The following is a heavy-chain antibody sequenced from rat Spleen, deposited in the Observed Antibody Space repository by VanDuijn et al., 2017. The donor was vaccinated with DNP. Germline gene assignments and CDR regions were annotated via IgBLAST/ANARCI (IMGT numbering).Heavy chain of an antibody. CDR3: ATSPGPNWFAH. Sequence: EVQLVGSGGGSVQSGRSLKLSCAASGFTFSDYDMAWVRQAPKRGLEWVTTITYVGGITYYRDSVKGRFTISRDNADHTLYLQMDSLRSEDTATYYCATSPGPNWFAHWGQGTLVTVSS. D-gene: IGHD1-4*01. CDR2: ITYVGGIT. J-gene: IGHJ3*01. CDR1: GFTFSDYD. V-gene: IGHV5-7*01.